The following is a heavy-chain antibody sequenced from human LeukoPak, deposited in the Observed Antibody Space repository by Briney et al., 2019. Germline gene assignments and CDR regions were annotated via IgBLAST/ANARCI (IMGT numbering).Heavy chain of an antibody. D-gene: IGHD6-13*01. CDR3: ARIAAAGSYYYYGMDV. CDR1: GFTFSSYA. Sequence: GGSLRLSCAASGFTFSSYAMSWVRQAPGKGLEWVSAISGSGGSTYYADSVKGRFTISRDNSKNTLYLQMNSLRAEDTAVYYCARIAAAGSYYYYGMDVWGQGSTVTVSS. J-gene: IGHJ6*02. CDR2: ISGSGGST. V-gene: IGHV3-23*01.